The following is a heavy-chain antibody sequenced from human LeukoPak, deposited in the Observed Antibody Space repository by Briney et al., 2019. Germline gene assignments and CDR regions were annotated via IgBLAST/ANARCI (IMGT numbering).Heavy chain of an antibody. V-gene: IGHV3-30*18. J-gene: IGHJ3*02. CDR3: AKPALPSQDAFDI. CDR2: ISYDGSNK. D-gene: IGHD2-2*01. Sequence: GRSLRLSCAASGSTFSSYGMHWVRQAPGKGLEWVAVISYDGSNKYYADSVKGRFTISRDNSKNTLYLQMNSLRAEDTAVYYCAKPALPSQDAFDIWGQGTMVTVSS. CDR1: GSTFSSYG.